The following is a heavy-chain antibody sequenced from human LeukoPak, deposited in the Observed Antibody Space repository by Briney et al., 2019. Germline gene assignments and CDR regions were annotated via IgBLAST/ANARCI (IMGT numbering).Heavy chain of an antibody. D-gene: IGHD2-2*01. Sequence: GGSLRLSCAASGFTFDDYGMSWVRQAPGKGLEWVSGINWSGGSTSYADSVKGRFTISRDNAKSLLYLEMDSLRAEDTAVYYRARVDCSSSSCYASIDYWGQGTLVTVSS. J-gene: IGHJ4*02. CDR1: GFTFDDYG. CDR2: INWSGGST. CDR3: ARVDCSSSSCYASIDY. V-gene: IGHV3-20*04.